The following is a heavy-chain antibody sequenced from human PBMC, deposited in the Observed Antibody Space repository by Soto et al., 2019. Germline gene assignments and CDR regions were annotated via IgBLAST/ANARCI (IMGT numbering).Heavy chain of an antibody. CDR2: ISSNGGTT. CDR1: GFTFSSYD. J-gene: IGHJ4*02. Sequence: EVQLAESGGGMVQPGGSLRLSCVASGFTFSSYDMHWVRQAPGKGLEYVSSISSNGGTTYYGNSVKGRFTISRDNSKNPLYLQLGSLRAEDRAVYYCARRVSGPYDYWGQGTLVNVSS. CDR3: ARRVSGPYDY. D-gene: IGHD3-10*01. V-gene: IGHV3-64*01.